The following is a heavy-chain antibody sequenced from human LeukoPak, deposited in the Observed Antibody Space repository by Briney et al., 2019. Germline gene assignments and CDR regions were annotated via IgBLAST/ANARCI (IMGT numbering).Heavy chain of an antibody. D-gene: IGHD2-15*01. V-gene: IGHV3-23*01. Sequence: GGSLRLSCAASGFTFSSYAMSWVRQAPGKGLEWVSAISGSGGSTYYADSVKGRFTISRDNSKNTLYLQMNSLRAEDTAAYYCAKDLEDIVVVVAASYYYYYMDVWGKGTTVTVSS. J-gene: IGHJ6*03. CDR3: AKDLEDIVVVVAASYYYYYMDV. CDR1: GFTFSSYA. CDR2: ISGSGGST.